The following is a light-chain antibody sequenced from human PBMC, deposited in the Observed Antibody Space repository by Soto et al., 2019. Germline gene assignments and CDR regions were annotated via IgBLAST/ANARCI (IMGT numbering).Light chain of an antibody. V-gene: IGKV3-20*01. Sequence: EIVLTQSPGTLSLSPGERATLSCRASQSVSSSYLAWYQQKPGQAPRLLIYGASSRATGIPDRFSASGSGTDFTLTISRLEPEDFAVYYCQQYGSSPTFGQGTMVEIK. CDR3: QQYGSSPT. CDR2: GAS. J-gene: IGKJ1*01. CDR1: QSVSSSY.